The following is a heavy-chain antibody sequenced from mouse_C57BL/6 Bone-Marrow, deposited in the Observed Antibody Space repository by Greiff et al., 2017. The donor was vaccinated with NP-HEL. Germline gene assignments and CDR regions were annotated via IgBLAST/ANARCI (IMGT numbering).Heavy chain of an antibody. CDR2: INPSNGGT. Sequence: QVQLQQPGTELVKPGASGYTFTSYWMHWVKQRPGQGLEWIGNINPSNGGTNYNEKFKSKSTLTVDKSSSTAYMQLSSLTSEDSAVYYCATSTVVAGDYWGQGTTLTVSS. CDR3: ATSTVVAGDY. V-gene: IGHV1-53*01. D-gene: IGHD1-1*01. J-gene: IGHJ2*01. CDR1: GYTFTSYW.